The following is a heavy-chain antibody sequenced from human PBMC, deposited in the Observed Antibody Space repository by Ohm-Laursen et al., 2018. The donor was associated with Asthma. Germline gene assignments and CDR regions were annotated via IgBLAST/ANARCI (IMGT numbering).Heavy chain of an antibody. CDR3: ARSRPLFRNFLYFDL. D-gene: IGHD4-11*01. CDR2: IYYSGST. J-gene: IGHJ2*01. CDR1: GGSISSSSYY. V-gene: IGHV4-39*01. Sequence: SDTLSLTCTVSGGSISSSSYYWGWIRQPPGKGLEWIGSIYYSGSTYYNPSLKSRVTISVDTSKNQFSRKLSSVTAADTAVYYCARSRPLFRNFLYFDLWGRGTLVTVSS.